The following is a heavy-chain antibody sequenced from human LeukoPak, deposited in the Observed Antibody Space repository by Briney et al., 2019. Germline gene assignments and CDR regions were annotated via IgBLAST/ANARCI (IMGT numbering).Heavy chain of an antibody. CDR2: IYTSGST. V-gene: IGHV4-61*02. CDR1: GGSISSGSYY. J-gene: IGHJ6*03. D-gene: IGHD5-18*01. Sequence: PSETLSLTCTVPGGSISSGSYYWSWIRQPAGKGLEWVGRIYTSGSTNYNPSLKSRVTISVDTSKNQFSLKLSSVTAADTAVHYCAHTATLYYYYYTDVWGKGTTVTVSS. CDR3: AHTATLYYYYYTDV.